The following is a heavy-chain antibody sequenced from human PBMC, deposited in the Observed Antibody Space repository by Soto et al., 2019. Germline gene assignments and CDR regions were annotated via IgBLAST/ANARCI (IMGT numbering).Heavy chain of an antibody. J-gene: IGHJ5*02. V-gene: IGHV4-30-2*01. CDR2: IYHSGST. D-gene: IGHD2-2*01. CDR1: GGSISSGGYS. Sequence: PSETLSLTCAVSGGSISSGGYSWSWIRQPPGKGLEWIGYIYHSGSTYYNPSLKSRVTISVDRSKNQFSLKLSSVTAADTAVYFCARVPDRWGQGTLVTVSS. CDR3: ARVPDR.